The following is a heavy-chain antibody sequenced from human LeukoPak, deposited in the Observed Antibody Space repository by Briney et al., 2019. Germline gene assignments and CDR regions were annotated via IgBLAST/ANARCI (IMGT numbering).Heavy chain of an antibody. CDR1: GFTFSSYA. J-gene: IGHJ6*02. D-gene: IGHD3-3*01. CDR2: ISGSGGST. CDR3: AKVGKDFWSYHGMDV. Sequence: GGSLRLSCAASGFTFSSYAMSWVRQAPGKGLEWVSAISGSGGSTYYADSVKGRFTISRDNSKNTLYLQMNSLRAEDTAVYYCAKVGKDFWSYHGMDVWGQGTTVTVSS. V-gene: IGHV3-23*01.